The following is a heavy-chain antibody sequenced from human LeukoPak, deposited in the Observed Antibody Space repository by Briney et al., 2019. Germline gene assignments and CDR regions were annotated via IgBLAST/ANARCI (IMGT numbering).Heavy chain of an antibody. CDR1: GFVFDTYG. J-gene: IGHJ6*02. Sequence: GGSLRLSCAASGFVFDTYGMHWVRQAPGKGLEWVAVIWYDGSKKYYADSVKGRFTISRDNSKNTLYLQLNSLRAEDTAVYNCARDRGSREDGMDVWGQGTTVTVSS. CDR2: IWYDGSKK. D-gene: IGHD1-26*01. V-gene: IGHV3-33*01. CDR3: ARDRGSREDGMDV.